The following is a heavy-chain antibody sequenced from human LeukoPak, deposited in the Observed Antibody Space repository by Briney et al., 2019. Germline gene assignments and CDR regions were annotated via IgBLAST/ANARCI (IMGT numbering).Heavy chain of an antibody. CDR2: INVGSGNT. CDR1: GYTFTSYG. Sequence: ASVKVSCKASGYTFTSYGLHWVRQAPGQRLEWMGWINVGSGNTKYSQKFQGRVTITRDTSASTAYMELSSLRSEDTAVYYCARFLGGDYAMDVWGKGTTVTVSS. J-gene: IGHJ6*04. V-gene: IGHV1-3*01. CDR3: ARFLGGDYAMDV. D-gene: IGHD3-3*01.